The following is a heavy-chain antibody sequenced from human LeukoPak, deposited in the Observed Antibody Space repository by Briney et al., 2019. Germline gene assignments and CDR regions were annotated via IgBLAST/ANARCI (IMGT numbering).Heavy chain of an antibody. CDR1: GGSISSSSYY. CDR3: ARARWYYDSSGYYKSNWYFDL. V-gene: IGHV4-39*07. D-gene: IGHD3-22*01. CDR2: IYYSGST. J-gene: IGHJ2*01. Sequence: SETLSLTCTVSGGSISSSSYYWGWIRQPPGKGLEWIGSIYYSGSTYYNPSLKSRVTISVDTSKNQFSLKLSSVTAADTAVYYCARARWYYDSSGYYKSNWYFDLWGRGTLVTVSS.